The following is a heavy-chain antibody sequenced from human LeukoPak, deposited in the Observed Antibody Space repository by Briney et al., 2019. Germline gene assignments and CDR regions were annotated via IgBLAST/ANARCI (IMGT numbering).Heavy chain of an antibody. Sequence: SETLSLTCTVSGGSISSSSYYWGWIRQPPGKGLEWIGSIYYSGSTYYNPSLKSRVTISVDTSKNQFSLKLSSVTAADTAVYYCARHRYYYDSSGFIFDYWGQGTLVTVSS. CDR1: GGSISSSSYY. CDR2: IYYSGST. J-gene: IGHJ4*02. V-gene: IGHV4-39*01. D-gene: IGHD3-22*01. CDR3: ARHRYYYDSSGFIFDY.